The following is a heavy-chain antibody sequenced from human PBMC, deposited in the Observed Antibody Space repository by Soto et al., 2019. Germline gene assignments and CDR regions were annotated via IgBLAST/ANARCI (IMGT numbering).Heavy chain of an antibody. CDR2: INPNSGGT. J-gene: IGHJ1*01. V-gene: IGHV1-2*04. CDR1: GYTFTGYY. D-gene: IGHD6-19*01. CDR3: ARGIYSSGWYQGDPYAEYFQH. Sequence: ASVKVSCKASGYTFTGYYMHWVRQAPGQGLEWMGWINPNSGGTNYAQKFQGWVTMTRDTSISTAYMELSRLRSDDTAVYYCARGIYSSGWYQGDPYAEYFQHWGQGTLVTVSS.